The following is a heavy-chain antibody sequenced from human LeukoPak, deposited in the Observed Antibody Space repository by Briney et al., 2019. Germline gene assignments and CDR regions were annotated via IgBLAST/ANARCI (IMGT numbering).Heavy chain of an antibody. J-gene: IGHJ5*02. D-gene: IGHD3-22*01. CDR3: AREGCYDSSCWFDP. CDR1: GYTFTGYY. Sequence: ASVKVSCKASGYTFTGYYMHWVRQAPGQGLEWMGWINPNSGGTNYAQKFQGRVTMTRDTSISTAYMELSRLRSDDTAVYYCAREGCYDSSCWFDPWGQGTLVTVSS. V-gene: IGHV1-2*02. CDR2: INPNSGGT.